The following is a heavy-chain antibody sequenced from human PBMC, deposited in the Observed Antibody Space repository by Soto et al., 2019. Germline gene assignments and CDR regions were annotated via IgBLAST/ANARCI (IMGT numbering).Heavy chain of an antibody. CDR1: GFTFSNYA. V-gene: IGHV3-33*01. CDR3: ARDLSGPLDY. Sequence: GSLRLSCAASGFTFSNYAMHWVRQAPGKGLEWVAGMWYDGYNKYHADSVKGRFTISRDNSKNTLYLQMNSLKAEDTAVYYCARDLSGPLDYWGQGTLVTVSS. CDR2: MWYDGYNK. J-gene: IGHJ4*02.